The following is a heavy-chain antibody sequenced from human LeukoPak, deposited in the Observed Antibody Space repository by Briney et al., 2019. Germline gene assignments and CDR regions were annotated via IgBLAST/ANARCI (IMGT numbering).Heavy chain of an antibody. V-gene: IGHV1-24*01. D-gene: IGHD6-13*01. CDR1: GHTLTELS. CDR3: ARVRGSQQLVRWFDP. CDR2: FDPEDGET. J-gene: IGHJ5*02. Sequence: ASVKVSCKVSGHTLTELSMHWVRQAPGKGLEWMGGFDPEDGETIYAQKFQGRVTMTEDTSTDTAYMELSSLRSEDTAVYYCARVRGSQQLVRWFDPWGQGTLVTVSS.